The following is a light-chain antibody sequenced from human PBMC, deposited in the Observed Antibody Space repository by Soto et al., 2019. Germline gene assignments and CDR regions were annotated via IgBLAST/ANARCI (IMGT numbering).Light chain of an antibody. V-gene: IGLV2-14*01. CDR2: DVS. J-gene: IGLJ1*01. Sequence: QSALTQPASVSGSPGQSITISRTGTSSDVGGYNYVSRYQQHPGKAPKLMIYDVSNRPSGVSNRLSGSKSGNTASLTISGLQAEDEADYYCSSYTSSSTLEGFGTGTKVTVL. CDR1: SSDVGGYNY. CDR3: SSYTSSSTLEG.